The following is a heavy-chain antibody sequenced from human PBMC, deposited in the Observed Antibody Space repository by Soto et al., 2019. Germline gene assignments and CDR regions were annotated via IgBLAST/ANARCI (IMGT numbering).Heavy chain of an antibody. Sequence: EVQLVESGGGLVQPGGSLRLSCAASGFTFGNFWMHWVRQAPGKGLVWVSRINSDGSTSYADFVKGRLTIARDNAKKTVYMDMNSLRAEDAAVYYCARGLYREYGHDSWGQGALVTVSS. V-gene: IGHV3-74*01. CDR3: ARGLYREYGHDS. J-gene: IGHJ5*01. CDR2: INSDGST. CDR1: GFTFGNFW. D-gene: IGHD3-10*01.